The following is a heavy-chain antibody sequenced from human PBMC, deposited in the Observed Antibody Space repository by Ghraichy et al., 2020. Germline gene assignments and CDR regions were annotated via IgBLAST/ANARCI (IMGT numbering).Heavy chain of an antibody. CDR1: GYTFTSYA. Sequence: ASVKVSCKASGYTFTSYALRWVRQAPGQGLEWMGWINTNTGDPTYAQGFPGRFVFSLDTSVSTAYLQISSLKAEDTALYYCARGIQCSGGKCYHESWGQGTLVTVSS. CDR2: INTNTGDP. D-gene: IGHD2-15*01. J-gene: IGHJ4*02. V-gene: IGHV7-4-1*02. CDR3: ARGIQCSGGKCYHES.